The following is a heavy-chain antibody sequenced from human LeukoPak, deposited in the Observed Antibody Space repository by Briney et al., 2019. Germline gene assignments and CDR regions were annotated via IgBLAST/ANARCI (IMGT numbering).Heavy chain of an antibody. J-gene: IGHJ6*03. V-gene: IGHV4-31*03. CDR1: GGSISSGGYY. CDR3: ARDSYQHYMDV. CDR2: IYYSGST. Sequence: SQTLSLTCTVSGGSISSGGYYWSWIRQHPGKGLEWIGYIYYSGSTYYDPSLKSRVTISVDTSKNQFSLKLSSVTAADTAVYYCARDSYQHYMDVWGKGTTVTVSS.